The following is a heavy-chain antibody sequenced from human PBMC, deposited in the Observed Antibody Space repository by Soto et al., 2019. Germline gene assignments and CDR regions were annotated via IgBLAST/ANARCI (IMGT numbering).Heavy chain of an antibody. CDR3: ARDHRSCSGGSCPIDY. CDR1: GFTFSSYG. J-gene: IGHJ4*02. D-gene: IGHD2-15*01. CDR2: IWYDGSNK. V-gene: IGHV3-33*01. Sequence: PGGSVRLSCAASGFTFSSYGMHWVRQAPGKGLEWVAVIWYDGSNKYYADSVKGRFTISRDNSKNTLYLQMNSLRAEDTAVYYCARDHRSCSGGSCPIDYRGQGTLVTVSS.